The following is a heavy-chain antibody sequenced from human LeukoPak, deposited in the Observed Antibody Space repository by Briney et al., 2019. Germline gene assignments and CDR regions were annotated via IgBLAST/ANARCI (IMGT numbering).Heavy chain of an antibody. J-gene: IGHJ5*01. Sequence: SSQTLSLTCTVSGYAITSGGFSWNWIRQSPGKGLEWIGCIYDRGPAYYNPSLKSRFTISVDRPKNQFFLNVTSLTAADTAVYYCARSRQASGLFNSWGQGTLVVVSS. CDR1: GYAITSGGFS. CDR3: ARSRQASGLFNS. V-gene: IGHV4-30-2*06. D-gene: IGHD3-10*01. CDR2: IYDRGPA.